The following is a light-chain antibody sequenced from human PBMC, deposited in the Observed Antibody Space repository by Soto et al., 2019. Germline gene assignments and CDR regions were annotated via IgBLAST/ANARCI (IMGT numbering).Light chain of an antibody. J-gene: IGKJ1*01. CDR1: QSVSSD. CDR2: GAS. Sequence: EIVMTQSPATLSVSPGDRATLSCRASQSVSSDLAWYHQKPGQAPRLLIYGASSRATGIPERFSGSGSGTDFTLTISRLEPEDFAVYYCQQYGSSLWTFGQGTKVDIK. V-gene: IGKV3-20*01. CDR3: QQYGSSLWT.